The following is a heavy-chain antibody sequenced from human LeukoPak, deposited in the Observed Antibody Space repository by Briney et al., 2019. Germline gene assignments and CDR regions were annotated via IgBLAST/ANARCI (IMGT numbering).Heavy chain of an antibody. CDR1: GYSFTTNW. CDR2: IYPGDSDT. J-gene: IGHJ3*02. D-gene: IGHD1-26*01. CDR3: ARQGSYLSRDAFDI. Sequence: GESLKISCQGFGYSFTTNWIGWVRQMPGKGLEWMGIIYPGDSDTRYSPSFQGQVTISVDKSITTAYLQWSSLKASDTAMYYCARQGSYLSRDAFDIWGQGTMVTVSS. V-gene: IGHV5-51*01.